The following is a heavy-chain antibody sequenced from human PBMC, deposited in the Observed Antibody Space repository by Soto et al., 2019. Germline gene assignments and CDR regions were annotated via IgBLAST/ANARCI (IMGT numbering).Heavy chain of an antibody. Sequence: ASVKVSCKASGYTFTSFGISWVRQAPGQGLEWMGWISAYSGNTNYAQHLQGRVAMTTETSTSTAYMELRSLRSDDTAVYYCARDSSGWAGNFDYWGQGTLVTVSS. J-gene: IGHJ4*02. CDR1: GYTFTSFG. CDR3: ARDSSGWAGNFDY. V-gene: IGHV1-18*01. CDR2: ISAYSGNT. D-gene: IGHD6-19*01.